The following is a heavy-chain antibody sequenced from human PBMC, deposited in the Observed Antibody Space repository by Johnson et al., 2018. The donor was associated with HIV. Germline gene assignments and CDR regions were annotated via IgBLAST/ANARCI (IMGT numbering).Heavy chain of an antibody. CDR1: GFAFSSYT. J-gene: IGHJ3*02. D-gene: IGHD2-15*01. CDR2: ISYTGGSI. CDR3: ARGYCSGGSCYSEYAFDI. V-gene: IGHV3-30-3*01. Sequence: QVQLVESGGGVVQPGRSLRLSCAASGFAFSSYTMHWVRQVPGKGLDWVAVISYTGGSIDYAGSVKGRFTVSRDNSEKIVYLQMNSLRAEDTVVYYCARGYCSGGSCYSEYAFDIWGQGTMVTVSS.